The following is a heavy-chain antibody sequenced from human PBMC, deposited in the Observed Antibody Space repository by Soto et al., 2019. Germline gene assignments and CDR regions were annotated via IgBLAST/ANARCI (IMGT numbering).Heavy chain of an antibody. V-gene: IGHV3-30-3*01. CDR2: ISYDGSNK. D-gene: IGHD2-2*01. CDR1: GFTFSSYA. Sequence: XESLRLSFAASGFTFSSYAMHWVRQAPGKGLEWVAVISYDGSNKYYADSVKGRFTISRDNSKNTLYLQMNSLRAEDTAVYYCARDTVTSLTPYQGFYYYGMDVWGQGTTVTVSS. J-gene: IGHJ6*02. CDR3: ARDTVTSLTPYQGFYYYGMDV.